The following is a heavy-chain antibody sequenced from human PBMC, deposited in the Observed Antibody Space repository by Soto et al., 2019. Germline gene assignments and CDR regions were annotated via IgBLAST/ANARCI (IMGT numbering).Heavy chain of an antibody. J-gene: IGHJ4*02. CDR1: GFTFSSYA. CDR2: ISGSGGGT. CDR3: ARIVELYDILTVEGLDY. D-gene: IGHD3-9*01. Sequence: EMELLESGGGLVQPGGSLRLSCEASGFTFSSYAMSWVRQAPGQGLEWVSDISGSGGGTYYAASVRGRFTISRDNSKNTVYLQMNSLRAEDTAVYFCARIVELYDILTVEGLDYWGQGTLVTVSS. V-gene: IGHV3-23*01.